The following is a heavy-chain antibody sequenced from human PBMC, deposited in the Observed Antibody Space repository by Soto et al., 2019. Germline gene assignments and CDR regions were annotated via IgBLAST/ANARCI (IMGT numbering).Heavy chain of an antibody. D-gene: IGHD2-2*01. V-gene: IGHV4-34*01. CDR1: GGAFRGYY. CDR2: INHSGST. CDR3: ARGSLVPAARWYYYYYMDV. J-gene: IGHJ6*03. Sequence: SGTLSLPCAVFGGAFRGYYLGWVPPPPGKGVEWIGEINHSGSTNYNPSLKSRVTISVDTSKNQFSLKLSSVTAADTAVYYCARGSLVPAARWYYYYYMDVWGKGTTVTVSS.